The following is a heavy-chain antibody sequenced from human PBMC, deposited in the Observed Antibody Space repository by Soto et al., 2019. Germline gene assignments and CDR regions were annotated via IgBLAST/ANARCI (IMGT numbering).Heavy chain of an antibody. J-gene: IGHJ4*02. CDR3: VRGVSGSSSSGTYIYYFDN. Sequence: ASVKVSCKASGYTFINHDINWVRQAPGQGLEWMGWINPTSGNKGYEQKFQGRVTITRDNSITTAYMEVTTLRSEDTAVYYCVRGVSGSSSSGTYIYYFDNWGKGTLVIVSS. D-gene: IGHD3-10*01. CDR1: GYTFINHD. CDR2: INPTSGNK. V-gene: IGHV1-8*01.